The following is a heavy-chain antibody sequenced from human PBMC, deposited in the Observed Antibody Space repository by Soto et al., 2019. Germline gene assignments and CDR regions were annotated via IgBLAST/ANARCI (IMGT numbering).Heavy chain of an antibody. CDR2: ISSSSSII. Sequence: GGSLRLSCAASGFTFSSYSMNWVRQAPGKGLEWVSYISSSSSIIYYADSVKGRFTISRDNAKNTLYLQMNSLRAEDTAVYYCARVMTTVTTNAAFDIWGQGTMVTVSS. CDR3: ARVMTTVTTNAAFDI. J-gene: IGHJ3*02. CDR1: GFTFSSYS. D-gene: IGHD4-17*01. V-gene: IGHV3-48*01.